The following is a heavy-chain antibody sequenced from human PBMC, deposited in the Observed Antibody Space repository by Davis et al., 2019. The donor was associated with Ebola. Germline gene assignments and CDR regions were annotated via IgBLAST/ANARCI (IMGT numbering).Heavy chain of an antibody. J-gene: IGHJ4*02. D-gene: IGHD6-19*01. CDR1: GFTFSNFA. Sequence: GESLKISCAASGFTFSNFAMTWVRQAPGKALEWVSGVSVSGDKTYYADSVKGRFTISRDNSKNTLYLQMNSLRAEDTAVYYCAKGAVAGVFHFDYWGQGTLVTVSS. CDR3: AKGAVAGVFHFDY. CDR2: VSVSGDKT. V-gene: IGHV3-23*01.